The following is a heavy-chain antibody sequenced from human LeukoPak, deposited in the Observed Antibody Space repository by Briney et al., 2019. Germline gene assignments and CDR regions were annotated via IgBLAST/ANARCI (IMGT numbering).Heavy chain of an antibody. D-gene: IGHD3-22*01. CDR1: GYTFSIYG. CDR3: ARGDSSGYQSVYYGMGV. J-gene: IGHJ6*02. CDR2: INAYNGNT. Sequence: ASVKVSCKGSGYTFSIYGISWVRQAPGQGLEWMGWINAYNGNTNYAQKFQGRVTMTTDTSTKTAYMELRSLRSDDTAVYYCARGDSSGYQSVYYGMGVWGQGTTVTVSS. V-gene: IGHV1-18*01.